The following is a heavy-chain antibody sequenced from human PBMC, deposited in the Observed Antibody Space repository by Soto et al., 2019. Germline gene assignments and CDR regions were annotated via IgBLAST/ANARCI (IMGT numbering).Heavy chain of an antibody. CDR2: ISGSGAST. CDR1: GFTFSIYA. V-gene: IGHV3-23*01. CDR3: AKVHDSSGYLFDY. D-gene: IGHD3-22*01. J-gene: IGHJ4*02. Sequence: PWGSLRLSCAASGFTFSIYAMSWVLQAPGKGLEWVSAISGSGASTYYADSVKGRFTISRDNSKNTLYLQMNSLRAEDTAVYYCAKVHDSSGYLFDYWGQGTLVTVSS.